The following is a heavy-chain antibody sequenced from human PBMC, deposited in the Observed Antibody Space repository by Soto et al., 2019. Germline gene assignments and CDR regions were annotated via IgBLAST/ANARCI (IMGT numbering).Heavy chain of an antibody. D-gene: IGHD6-6*01. Sequence: QVQLQESGPGLVKPSETLSLTCTVSGASVSSGGSYWSWIRQPPGKGLEWIGYISYSGNTNCNPSLQSRVTISLDTSKNQFSLTVSSVNAADTAVYYCARGVRSSDYWGQGTLVTVSS. V-gene: IGHV4-61*08. CDR1: GASVSSGGSY. CDR2: ISYSGNT. J-gene: IGHJ4*02. CDR3: ARGVRSSDY.